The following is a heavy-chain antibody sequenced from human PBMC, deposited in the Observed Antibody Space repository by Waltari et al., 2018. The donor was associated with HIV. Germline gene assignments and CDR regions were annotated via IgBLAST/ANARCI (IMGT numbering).Heavy chain of an antibody. CDR2: IRSKAYGGTT. D-gene: IGHD6-6*01. Sequence: EVQLVESGGGLVQPGRSLRLSCTASGFTFGDYAMSWFRQAPGKGLEWVGFIRSKAYGGTTEYAASVKGRFTISRDDSKSIAYLQMNSLKTEDTAVYYCTRDRVRVGSSSAPGGDYWGQGTLVTVSS. CDR3: TRDRVRVGSSSAPGGDY. V-gene: IGHV3-49*03. J-gene: IGHJ4*02. CDR1: GFTFGDYA.